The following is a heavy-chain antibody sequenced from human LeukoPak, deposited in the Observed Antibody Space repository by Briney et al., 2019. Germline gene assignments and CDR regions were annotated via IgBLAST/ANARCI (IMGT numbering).Heavy chain of an antibody. CDR3: ARPYYYDSRIDP. J-gene: IGHJ5*02. CDR1: GGSISSGVYY. D-gene: IGHD3-22*01. Sequence: SETLSLTCTVSGGSISSGVYYGSWIRQPPGKGLEWIAYMYYSGSTYHNPSLKSRVTMSADTSKNQLSLKLSSVTAADTAVYYCARPYYYDSRIDPWGQGILVTVSS. V-gene: IGHV4-30-4*01. CDR2: MYYSGST.